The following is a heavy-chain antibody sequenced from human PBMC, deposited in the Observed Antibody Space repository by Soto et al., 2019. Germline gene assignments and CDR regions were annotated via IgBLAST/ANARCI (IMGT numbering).Heavy chain of an antibody. CDR2: INHSGST. J-gene: IGHJ3*02. CDR3: ARVRSTSCSGQKAFDI. Sequence: SETLSLTCAVYGGSFSGYYWSWIRQPPGKGLEWIGEINHSGSTNYNPSLKSRVTISVDTSKNQFSLKLSSVTAADTAVYYCARVRSTSCSGQKAFDIWGQGTMVTVSS. D-gene: IGHD2-2*01. V-gene: IGHV4-34*01. CDR1: GGSFSGYY.